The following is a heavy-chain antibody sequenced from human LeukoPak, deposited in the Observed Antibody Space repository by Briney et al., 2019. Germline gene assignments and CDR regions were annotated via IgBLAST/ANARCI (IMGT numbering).Heavy chain of an antibody. J-gene: IGHJ4*02. CDR1: GGSISSYY. CDR3: ARGGRDGYFIDY. CDR2: IYYSGST. Sequence: SETLSLTCTVSGGSISSYYWSWIRQPPGKGLEWIGYIYYSGSTNYNPSLKSRVTISVDTSKNQFSLRLNSVTAADTAVYYCARGGRDGYFIDYWGQGTLVTVSS. D-gene: IGHD5-24*01. V-gene: IGHV4-59*01.